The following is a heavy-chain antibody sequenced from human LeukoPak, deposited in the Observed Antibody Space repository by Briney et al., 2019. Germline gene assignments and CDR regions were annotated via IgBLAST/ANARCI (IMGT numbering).Heavy chain of an antibody. CDR2: ISYDGSNK. J-gene: IGHJ6*02. CDR3: ARVPGSYPENYYYGMDV. D-gene: IGHD1-26*01. Sequence: GGSLRLSCAASGFTFSSYAMHWVRQAPGKGLEWVAVISYDGSNKYYADSVKGRFTISRDKSKNTLYLQMNSLRAEDTAVYYCARVPGSYPENYYYGMDVWGQGTTVTVSS. V-gene: IGHV3-30-3*01. CDR1: GFTFSSYA.